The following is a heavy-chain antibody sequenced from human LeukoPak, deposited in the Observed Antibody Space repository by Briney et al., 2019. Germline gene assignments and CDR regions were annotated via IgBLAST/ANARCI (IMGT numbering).Heavy chain of an antibody. D-gene: IGHD6-6*01. J-gene: IGHJ4*02. CDR2: ISGSGGST. Sequence: SGGSLRLSCAASGFTFSSYAMSWVRQAPGKGLEWASAISGSGGSTYYADSVKGRFTISRDNSKNTLYLQMNSLRAEDTAVYYCAAEEYSSSTRPLDYWGQGTLVTVSS. CDR3: AAEEYSSSTRPLDY. CDR1: GFTFSSYA. V-gene: IGHV3-23*01.